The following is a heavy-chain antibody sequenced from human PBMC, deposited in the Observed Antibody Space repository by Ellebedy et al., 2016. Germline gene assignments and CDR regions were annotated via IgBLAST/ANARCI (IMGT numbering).Heavy chain of an antibody. D-gene: IGHD3-10*01. CDR3: ARGAQTRFGELFLYY. CDR2: IGTAGDP. Sequence: GGSLRLSCAASGFTFSSYDMHWVRQATGKGLEWVSAIGTAGDPYYPGSVKGRFTISRENAKNSLYLQMNSLRAGDTAVYYCARGAQTRFGELFLYYWGQGTLVTVSS. CDR1: GFTFSSYD. V-gene: IGHV3-13*05. J-gene: IGHJ4*02.